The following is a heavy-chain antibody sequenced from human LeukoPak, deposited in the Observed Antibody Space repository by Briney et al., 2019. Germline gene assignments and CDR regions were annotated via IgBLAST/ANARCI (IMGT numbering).Heavy chain of an antibody. Sequence: GGSLRLSCAASGFTFSSYWMSWVRQAPGKGLEWVANIKQDGSEKYYVDSVKGRFTISRDNAKNLLYLQMNSLRAEDTAVYYCARRDYDILTGENWFDPWGQGTLVTVSS. J-gene: IGHJ5*02. CDR1: GFTFSSYW. CDR3: ARRDYDILTGENWFDP. D-gene: IGHD3-9*01. CDR2: IKQDGSEK. V-gene: IGHV3-7*05.